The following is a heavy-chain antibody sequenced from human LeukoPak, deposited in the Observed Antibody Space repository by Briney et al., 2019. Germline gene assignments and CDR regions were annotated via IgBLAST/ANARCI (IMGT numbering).Heavy chain of an antibody. CDR3: ARAPSGENYFPWYFDL. J-gene: IGHJ2*01. V-gene: IGHV3-30-3*01. D-gene: IGHD2/OR15-2a*01. CDR2: ISYDGGNK. Sequence: PGGSLRLSCAASGFTFSGYAMYWVRQAPGKGLEWVALISYDGGNKYYADSVKGRFTISRDNSKNTLYLQMNSLRPEDTAMYYCARAPSGENYFPWYFDLWGRGTLVTVSS. CDR1: GFTFSGYA.